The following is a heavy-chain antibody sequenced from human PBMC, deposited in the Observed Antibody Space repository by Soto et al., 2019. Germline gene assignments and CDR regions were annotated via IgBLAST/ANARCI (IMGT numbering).Heavy chain of an antibody. J-gene: IGHJ4*02. CDR1: GYSFTSYW. D-gene: IGHD1-7*01. CDR3: ERHPDPGTTLYYFDY. V-gene: IGHV5-51*01. Sequence: PGESLKISCKGSGYSFTSYWIGWVRQMPGKGLEWMGIIYPGDSDTRYSPSFQGQVTISADKSISTAYLQWSSLKASDTAMYYWERHPDPGTTLYYFDYWGQGTLVTVSS. CDR2: IYPGDSDT.